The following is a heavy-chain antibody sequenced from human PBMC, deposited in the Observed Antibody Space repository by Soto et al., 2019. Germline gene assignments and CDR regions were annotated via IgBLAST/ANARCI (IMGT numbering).Heavy chain of an antibody. CDR1: GGSISSYY. Sequence: QVQLQESGPGLVKPSETLSLTCTVSGGSISSYYWSWIRQPPGKGLEWIGYIYYSGSTNCNPSLKSRVSIPVDTSKNQFSLKLSAVTAADTAVYYCAGLWDDFWVDVWGQGTTVTVSS. D-gene: IGHD3-3*01. V-gene: IGHV4-59*01. CDR3: AGLWDDFWVDV. CDR2: IYYSGST. J-gene: IGHJ6*02.